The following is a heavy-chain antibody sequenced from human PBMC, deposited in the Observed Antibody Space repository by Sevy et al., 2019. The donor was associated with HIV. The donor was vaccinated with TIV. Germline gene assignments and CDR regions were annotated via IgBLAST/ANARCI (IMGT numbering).Heavy chain of an antibody. D-gene: IGHD6-13*01. CDR3: AKDRGYSSSWSSGTDY. CDR1: GFTFSSYG. Sequence: GGSLRLSCAASGFTFSSYGMHWVRQAPGKGLEWVAVISYDGSNKYYADSVKGRFTISRDNSKNPLYLQMNSLRAEDTAVYYCAKDRGYSSSWSSGTDYWGQGTLVTVSS. V-gene: IGHV3-30*18. J-gene: IGHJ4*02. CDR2: ISYDGSNK.